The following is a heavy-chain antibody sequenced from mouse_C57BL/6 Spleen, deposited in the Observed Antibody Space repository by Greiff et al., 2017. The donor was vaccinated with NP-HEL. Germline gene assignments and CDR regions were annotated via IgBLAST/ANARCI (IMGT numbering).Heavy chain of an antibody. CDR3: ARYYYGSSGAMDY. V-gene: IGHV1-80*01. D-gene: IGHD1-1*01. J-gene: IGHJ4*01. Sequence: QVQLKESGAELVKPGASVKISCKASGYAFSSYWMNWVKQRPGKGLEWIGQIYPGDGDTNYNGKFKGKATLTADKSSSTAYMQLSSLTSEDSAVYFCARYYYGSSGAMDYWGQGTSVTVSS. CDR2: IYPGDGDT. CDR1: GYAFSSYW.